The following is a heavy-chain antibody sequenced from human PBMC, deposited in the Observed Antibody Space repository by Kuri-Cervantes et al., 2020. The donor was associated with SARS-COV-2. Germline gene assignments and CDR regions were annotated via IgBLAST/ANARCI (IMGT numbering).Heavy chain of an antibody. J-gene: IGHJ4*02. Sequence: GGSLRLSCAASGFTFSSYSMNWVRQAPGKGLEWVSLISWDGGSTYYADSVKGRFTISRDNSKNSLYLQMNSLRAEDTALYYCAKDRGEVGATIFYYFDYWGQGTLVTVSS. CDR1: GFTFSSYS. D-gene: IGHD1-26*01. V-gene: IGHV3-43D*04. CDR3: AKDRGEVGATIFYYFDY. CDR2: ISWDGGST.